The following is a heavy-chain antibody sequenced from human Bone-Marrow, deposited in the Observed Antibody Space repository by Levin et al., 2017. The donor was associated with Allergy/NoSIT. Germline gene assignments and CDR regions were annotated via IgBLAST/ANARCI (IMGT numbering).Heavy chain of an antibody. CDR1: GGTFSNYA. J-gene: IGHJ4*02. Sequence: SVKVSCKASGGTFSNYAISWVRQAPGQGPEWMGGINPIFGTANYAQKFRGRVTITADESTSTAYMELSSLTSEDTAVYYCARERGTRAINYFDYWGQGTLVTVSS. CDR3: ARERGTRAINYFDY. CDR2: INPIFGTA. D-gene: IGHD2-2*01. V-gene: IGHV1-69*13.